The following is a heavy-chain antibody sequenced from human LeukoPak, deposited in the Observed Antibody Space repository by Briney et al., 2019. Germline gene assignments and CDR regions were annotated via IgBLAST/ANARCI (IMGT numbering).Heavy chain of an antibody. CDR3: VRGYSFGPYGMDV. CDR1: GFTFSSYA. CDR2: ISDSGGST. D-gene: IGHD2-15*01. J-gene: IGHJ6*02. V-gene: IGHV3-64D*09. Sequence: PGGSLRLSCSASGFTFSSYAMHWVRQASGRGLEYVSAISDSGGSTYYADSVKGRFTISRDNSKNTLYLQMSSLRAEDTAVYFCVRGYSFGPYGMDVWGQGTTVTVSS.